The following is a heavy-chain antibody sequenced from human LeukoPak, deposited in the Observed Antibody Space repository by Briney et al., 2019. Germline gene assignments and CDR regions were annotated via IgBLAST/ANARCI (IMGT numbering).Heavy chain of an antibody. CDR3: AKDGGWDIVVVVAAFN. Sequence: PGGSLRLSCAASGFTFSSYAMSWVRQAPGKGLEWVSAISGSGGSTYYADSVKGRFTISRDNSKNTLYLQMNSLRAEDTAVYYCAKDGGWDIVVVVAAFNWGRGTLVTVSS. D-gene: IGHD2-15*01. CDR1: GFTFSSYA. J-gene: IGHJ4*02. CDR2: ISGSGGST. V-gene: IGHV3-23*01.